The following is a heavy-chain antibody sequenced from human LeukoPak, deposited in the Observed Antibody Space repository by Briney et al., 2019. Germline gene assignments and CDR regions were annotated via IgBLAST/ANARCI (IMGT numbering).Heavy chain of an antibody. CDR3: ARDDSSGYLPIDY. Sequence: SQALSLTCTVSGGSISSGGYYWSWIRQHPGKGLEWIGYIYYSGSTYYNPSLKSRVTISVDTSKNQFSLKLSSVTAADTAVYYCARDDSSGYLPIDYWGQGTLVTVSS. J-gene: IGHJ4*02. CDR2: IYYSGST. D-gene: IGHD3-22*01. V-gene: IGHV4-31*03. CDR1: GGSISSGGYY.